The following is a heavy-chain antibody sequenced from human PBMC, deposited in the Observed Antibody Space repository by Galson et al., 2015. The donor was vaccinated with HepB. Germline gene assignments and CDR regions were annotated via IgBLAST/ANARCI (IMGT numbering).Heavy chain of an antibody. CDR3: AKDKDSSNWYGVDY. J-gene: IGHJ4*02. V-gene: IGHV3-9*01. CDR2: ISWNSGNI. D-gene: IGHD6-13*01. CDR1: GFTFDDYA. Sequence: SLRLSCAASGFTFDDYAMHWVRQAPGKGLEWVSGISWNSGNIGYADSVKGRFTISRDNAKNSLYLQMNSLRAEDTALYYCAKDKDSSNWYGVDYWGQGTLVTVSS.